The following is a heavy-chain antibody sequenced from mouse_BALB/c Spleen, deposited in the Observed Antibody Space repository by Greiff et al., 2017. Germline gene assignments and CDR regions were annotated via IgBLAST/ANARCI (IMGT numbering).Heavy chain of an antibody. J-gene: IGHJ2*01. CDR3: ARGYYGSSHFDY. V-gene: IGHV5-17*02. Sequence: EVQLVESGGGLVQPGGSRKLSCAASGFTFSSFGMHWVRQAPEKGLEWVAYISSGSSTIYYADTVKGRFTISRDNPKNTLFLQMTSLRSEDTAMYYCARGYYGSSHFDYWGRGTTLTVAA. CDR1: GFTFSSFG. D-gene: IGHD1-1*01. CDR2: ISSGSSTI.